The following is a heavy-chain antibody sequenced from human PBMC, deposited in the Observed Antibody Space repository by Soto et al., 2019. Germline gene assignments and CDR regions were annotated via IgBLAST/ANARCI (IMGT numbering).Heavy chain of an antibody. CDR3: ARGEERVAMPPGY. Sequence: SETLSLTCTVSGGSISSDSYYWGWIRQSPEKGLKWIASISYSGSTYYNPTLKSRLIISVDTSKSQFSLKLSSVTAADTAVYYCARGEERVAMPPGYWGKGTLVPVSS. CDR2: ISYSGST. CDR1: GGSISSDSYY. V-gene: IGHV4-39*01. D-gene: IGHD2-2*01. J-gene: IGHJ4*02.